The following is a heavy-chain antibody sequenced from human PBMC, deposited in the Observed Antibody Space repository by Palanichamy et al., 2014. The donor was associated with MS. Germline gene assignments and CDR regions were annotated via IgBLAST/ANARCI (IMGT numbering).Heavy chain of an antibody. CDR1: GFTFSSYA. V-gene: IGHV3-23*01. J-gene: IGHJ5*02. D-gene: IGHD3/OR15-3a*01. Sequence: EVQLLESGGGLVQPGGSLIPSCAASGFTFSSYAMNWVRQAPGKGLEWVSAIRGSGGSTSYADSVKGRFTISRDNSKNTLYLQMNSLRAEDTAIYYCAKSGDFWTGHRGWFDPWSQGTLVTVSS. CDR2: IRGSGGST. CDR3: AKSGDFWTGHRGWFDP.